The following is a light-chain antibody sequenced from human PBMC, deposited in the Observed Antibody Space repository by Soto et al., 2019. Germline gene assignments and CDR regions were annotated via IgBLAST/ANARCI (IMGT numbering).Light chain of an antibody. V-gene: IGLV2-11*01. CDR3: CSYAGNYIYV. J-gene: IGLJ1*01. Sequence: QSVLTQPLSVSGSRGQTVTISCTGTNSDVGGYDFVSWYQQHPGKAPKLLIYDVTNRPSGVPHRFSGSKSGNTASLTISGLQPDDEADYYCCSYAGNYIYVFGTGTKVTVL. CDR2: DVT. CDR1: NSDVGGYDF.